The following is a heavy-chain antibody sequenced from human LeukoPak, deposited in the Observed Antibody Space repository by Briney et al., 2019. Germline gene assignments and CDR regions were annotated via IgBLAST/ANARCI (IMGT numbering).Heavy chain of an antibody. Sequence: SVKVSCKASGYTFTSYGISWVRQAPGQGLEWMGGIIPIFGTANYAQKFQGRVTITADKSTSTAYMELSSLRSEDTAVYYCASVSTAPNWFDPWGQGTLVTVSS. D-gene: IGHD2-2*01. CDR3: ASVSTAPNWFDP. CDR2: IIPIFGTA. J-gene: IGHJ5*02. CDR1: GYTFTSYG. V-gene: IGHV1-69*06.